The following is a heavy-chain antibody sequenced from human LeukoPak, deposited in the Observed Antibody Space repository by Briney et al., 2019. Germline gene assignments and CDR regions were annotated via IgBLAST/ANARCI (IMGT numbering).Heavy chain of an antibody. V-gene: IGHV3-74*01. CDR2: INSDESTT. CDR3: ARGSGYSVFDY. CDR1: GFTFSRYW. D-gene: IGHD3-3*01. Sequence: GGSLRLSCAASGFTFSRYWMHWVRQAPGKGLVWVSRINSDESTTFYADSVKGRFTISRDNAKNTLYLQMNSLRAEDTAVYYRARGSGYSVFDYWGQGTLVTVSS. J-gene: IGHJ4*02.